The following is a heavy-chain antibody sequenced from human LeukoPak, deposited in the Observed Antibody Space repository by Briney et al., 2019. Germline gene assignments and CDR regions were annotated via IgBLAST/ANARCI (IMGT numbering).Heavy chain of an antibody. D-gene: IGHD4-17*01. CDR1: GFIFSSSV. J-gene: IGHJ4*02. V-gene: IGHV3-NL1*01. CDR2: IYSGGST. CDR3: ASQTTVKYYFDY. Sequence: GGSLRLSCAASGFIFSSSVMHWVRQAPGKGLEWVSVIYSGGSTYYADSVKGRFTISRDNSKNTLYLQLNSLRGEDTAVYYCASQTTVKYYFDYWGQGTLVTVSS.